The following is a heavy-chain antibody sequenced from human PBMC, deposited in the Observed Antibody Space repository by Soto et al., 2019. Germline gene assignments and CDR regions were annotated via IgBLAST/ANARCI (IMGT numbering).Heavy chain of an antibody. Sequence: PSETLSLTCTVSGGSISSYYWSWIRQPPGKGLEWIGYIYYSGSTNYNPSLKSRVTISVDTSKNQFPLKLSSVTAADTAVYYCARLGTSDAFDIWGQGTMVTVSS. CDR1: GGSISSYY. CDR3: ARLGTSDAFDI. V-gene: IGHV4-59*08. CDR2: IYYSGST. D-gene: IGHD7-27*01. J-gene: IGHJ3*02.